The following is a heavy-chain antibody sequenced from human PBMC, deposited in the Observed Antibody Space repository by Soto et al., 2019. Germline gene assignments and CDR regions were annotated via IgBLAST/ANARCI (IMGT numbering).Heavy chain of an antibody. CDR1: GGSISSGDYY. CDR3: ARAAYRYGYREDE. CDR2: IYYSGST. J-gene: IGHJ4*02. V-gene: IGHV4-30-4*01. Sequence: QVQLQESGPGLVKPSQTLSLTCTVSGGSISSGDYYWSWIRQPPGKGLEWIGYIYYSGSTYYNPSLKSRVTIAVDTSKNQFSLKLRSVTAADTAVYYGARAAYRYGYREDEWGQGTLVTVSS. D-gene: IGHD5-18*01.